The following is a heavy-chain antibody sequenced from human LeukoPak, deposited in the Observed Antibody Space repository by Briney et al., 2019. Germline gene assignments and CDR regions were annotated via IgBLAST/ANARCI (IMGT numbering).Heavy chain of an antibody. J-gene: IGHJ4*02. CDR3: AKPETYYYDSSGYYYGY. CDR1: GFTFSSNA. D-gene: IGHD3-22*01. CDR2: IRGSGGST. V-gene: IGHV3-23*01. Sequence: GGSLRLSCAASGFTFSSNAMSSVRQAPGEGMEWVSAIRGSGGSTYYADSVKGRFTISRDNSKNSLYLQMNSLRAEATAVYYCAKPETYYYDSSGYYYGYWGQGTLVIVSS.